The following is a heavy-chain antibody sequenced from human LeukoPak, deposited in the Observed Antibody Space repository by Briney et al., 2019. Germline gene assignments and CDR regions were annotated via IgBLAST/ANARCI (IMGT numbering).Heavy chain of an antibody. CDR2: IYYSGST. CDR1: GGSISSSSYY. D-gene: IGHD3-10*01. J-gene: IGHJ4*02. Sequence: PSETLSLTCTVSGGSISSSSYYWGWIRQPPGKGLEWIGSIYYSGSTYYNPSLKSRVTISVDTSKNQFSLKLSSVTAADTAVYYCARSVPRVQRGYYYGSGSYHDYWGQGTLVTVSS. V-gene: IGHV4-39*07. CDR3: ARSVPRVQRGYYYGSGSYHDY.